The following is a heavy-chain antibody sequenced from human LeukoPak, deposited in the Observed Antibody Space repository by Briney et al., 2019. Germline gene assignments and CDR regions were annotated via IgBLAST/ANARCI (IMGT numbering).Heavy chain of an antibody. V-gene: IGHV4-30-4*01. CDR1: GGSIIDGVYY. CDR3: AREKAAYCTGDCHSFDR. D-gene: IGHD2-21*02. J-gene: IGHJ5*02. Sequence: PSESLSLTCTVSGGSIIDGVYYWNWIRQSPGKGLEWIGYIYYSENTYYNPSLKSRVTISIDTSKNQFFLKVTSVTAADTATYFCAREKAAYCTGDCHSFDRWGQGILVTVSS. CDR2: IYYSENT.